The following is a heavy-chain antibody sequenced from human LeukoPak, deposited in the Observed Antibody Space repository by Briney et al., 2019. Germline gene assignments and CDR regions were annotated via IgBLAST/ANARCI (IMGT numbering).Heavy chain of an antibody. V-gene: IGHV4-39*01. CDR3: ASIVVVPAATDY. Sequence: PSETMSLTCTVSVRSISRSSYYWRWIPQPPGKGLEWIGSIYYSGSTYYNPSLKSRITISVDTSKNQFSLKLSSVTAADTAVYYCASIVVVPAATDYWGQGTLVTVSS. CDR1: VRSISRSSYY. CDR2: IYYSGST. J-gene: IGHJ4*02. D-gene: IGHD2-2*01.